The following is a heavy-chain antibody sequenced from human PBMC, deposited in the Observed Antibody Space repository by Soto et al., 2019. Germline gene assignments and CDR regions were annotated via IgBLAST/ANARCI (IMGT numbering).Heavy chain of an antibody. Sequence: GGSLRLSCAASGFTFSSYAMHWVRQAPGKGLEWVAVISYDGSNKYYADSVKGRFTISRDNSKNTLYLQMNSLRAEDTAVYYCARVSSGWYRIGAFDIWGQGTMVTVSS. CDR3: ARVSSGWYRIGAFDI. V-gene: IGHV3-30-3*01. CDR2: ISYDGSNK. CDR1: GFTFSSYA. J-gene: IGHJ3*02. D-gene: IGHD6-19*01.